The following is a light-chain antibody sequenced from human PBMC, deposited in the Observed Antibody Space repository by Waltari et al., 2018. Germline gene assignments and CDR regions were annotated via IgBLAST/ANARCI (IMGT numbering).Light chain of an antibody. CDR3: SSYSTSSSLIL. V-gene: IGLV2-14*03. CDR2: DVN. Sequence: QSALSQPASVSGSPGQSITISCTGASSDVGGHDYVSWYQQHPGKAPKLIIRDVNNRPSGVSKRFSGSNSGNTASLTISGLQAEDEADYYCSSYSTSSSLILFGEGTKVTVL. J-gene: IGLJ2*01. CDR1: SSDVGGHDY.